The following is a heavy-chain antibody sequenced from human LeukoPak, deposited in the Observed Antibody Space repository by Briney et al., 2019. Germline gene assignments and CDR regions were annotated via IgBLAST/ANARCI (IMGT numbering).Heavy chain of an antibody. CDR3: ARRFPYFDP. J-gene: IGHJ5*02. Sequence: PSQTLSLTCTVSGGSISSFYWSWIRQPPGKGLEWIGYIYYSGSTNYNPSLKSRVTISVDTSKGQFSLKLSSVTAADTAVYYCARRFPYFDPWGQGTLVTVSS. CDR1: GGSISSFY. CDR2: IYYSGST. V-gene: IGHV4-59*08.